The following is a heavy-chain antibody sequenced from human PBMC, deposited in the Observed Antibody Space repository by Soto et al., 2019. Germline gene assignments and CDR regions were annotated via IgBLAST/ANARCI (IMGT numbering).Heavy chain of an antibody. CDR1: GGTFSSYA. CDR3: GRGEVNEQWLAQGMDV. CDR2: IIPIFGTA. V-gene: IGHV1-69*13. J-gene: IGHJ6*02. D-gene: IGHD6-19*01. Sequence: ASVKVSCKASGGTFSSYAISWVRQAPGQGLEWMGGIIPIFGTANYAQKFQGRVTITADESTSTAYMELSSLRSEDTAVYYCGRGEVNEQWLAQGMDVWGQGTTVTVSS.